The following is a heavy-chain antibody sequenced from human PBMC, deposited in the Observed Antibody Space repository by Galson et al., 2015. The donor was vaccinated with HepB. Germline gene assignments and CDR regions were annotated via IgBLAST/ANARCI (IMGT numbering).Heavy chain of an antibody. V-gene: IGHV3-30-3*01. J-gene: IGHJ4*02. CDR1: GFTFSSYA. CDR3: ARDSSSGWSSLDY. D-gene: IGHD6-19*01. CDR2: ISYDGSNK. Sequence: SLRLSCAASGFTFSSYAMHWVRQAPGKGLEWVAVISYDGSNKYYADSVKGRFTISRDNSKNTLYLQMNSLRAEDTAVYYCARDSSSGWSSLDYWGQGTLVTVSS.